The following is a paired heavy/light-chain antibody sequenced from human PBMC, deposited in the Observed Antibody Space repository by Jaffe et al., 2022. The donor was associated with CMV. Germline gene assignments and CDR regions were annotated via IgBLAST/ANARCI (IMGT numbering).Heavy chain of an antibody. CDR3: ARVNIGGFGYNCLDY. V-gene: IGHV3-53*02. J-gene: IGHJ4*02. D-gene: IGHD5-12*01. CDR1: GFTVSRSY. CDR2: LYSDENT. Sequence: EVQLVETGGGLIQPGGSLRLSCAASGFTVSRSYMSWVRQVPGKGLEWVSVLYSDENTHYADSVKGRFTISRDNSKNTLYLQMSSLRAEDTAVYFCARVNIGGFGYNCLDYWGQGTLVTVSS.
Light chain of an antibody. CDR2: GAS. V-gene: IGKV1D-12*01. CDR3: QQTHSFPSLT. Sequence: DIQMTQSPSSVSASIGDRVTITCRASQGISSWLAWYQQKPGKAPKVLIYGASRLQSGVPSRFSGSGSGTDFTLTISSLQPEDFATYYCQQTHSFPSLTFGGGTKVEIK. J-gene: IGKJ4*01. CDR1: QGISSW.